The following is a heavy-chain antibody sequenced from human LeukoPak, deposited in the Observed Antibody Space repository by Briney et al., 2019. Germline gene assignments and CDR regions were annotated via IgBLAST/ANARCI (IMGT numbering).Heavy chain of an antibody. CDR3: ARHGVDRDSNDIFDY. D-gene: IGHD3-22*01. CDR1: GYSISSGYY. J-gene: IGHJ4*02. V-gene: IGHV4-38-2*01. Sequence: KPSGTLSLTRAVSGYSISSGYYRGWIRAPPGKGGEWIWIIYPSGSTYSNPSLKRRVTISVDTSKNQFSLKLSSVTAADAAVYYCARHGVDRDSNDIFDYWGQGTLVTVSS. CDR2: IYPSGST.